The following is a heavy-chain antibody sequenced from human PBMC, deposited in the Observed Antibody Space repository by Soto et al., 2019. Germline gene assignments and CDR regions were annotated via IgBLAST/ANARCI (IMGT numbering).Heavy chain of an antibody. Sequence: GASVKVSCKASGYTFTDYYIHWVRQAPGQGLECVGWLNPNSGGSNYAQKFQGRVTMTRDTSISTAYMELSRLTSDDTAVYYRATLGAGAFDYCGQGTLVRVSS. CDR1: GYTFTDYY. J-gene: IGHJ4*02. D-gene: IGHD3-16*01. CDR2: LNPNSGGS. V-gene: IGHV1-2*02. CDR3: ATLGAGAFDY.